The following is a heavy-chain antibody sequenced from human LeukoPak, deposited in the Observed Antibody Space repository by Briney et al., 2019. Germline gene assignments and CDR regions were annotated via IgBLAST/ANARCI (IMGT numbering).Heavy chain of an antibody. Sequence: SVTLSRTCTVSGGSISSYYWSWIRQPPGKGLEWIGYIYYSGSTNYNPSLKSRVTISVDTSKNQFSLKLSSVTAADTAVYYCARHVAGTVDYWGQGTLVTVSS. CDR2: IYYSGST. J-gene: IGHJ4*02. D-gene: IGHD6-19*01. CDR1: GGSISSYY. CDR3: ARHVAGTVDY. V-gene: IGHV4-59*08.